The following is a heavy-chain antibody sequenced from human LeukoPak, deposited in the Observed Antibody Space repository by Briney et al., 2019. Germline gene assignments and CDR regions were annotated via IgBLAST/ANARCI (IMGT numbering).Heavy chain of an antibody. CDR2: ISSNGGST. V-gene: IGHV3-64D*06. J-gene: IGHJ4*02. Sequence: QPGGSLRLSCSASGFTFSSYAMHWVRQAPGKGLEYVSAISSNGGSTYYADSVKGRFTISRDNSKNTLYLQMSSLRAEDTAVYYCVKEFNRGLPDYWGQGTLVTVPS. D-gene: IGHD2-21*01. CDR3: VKEFNRGLPDY. CDR1: GFTFSSYA.